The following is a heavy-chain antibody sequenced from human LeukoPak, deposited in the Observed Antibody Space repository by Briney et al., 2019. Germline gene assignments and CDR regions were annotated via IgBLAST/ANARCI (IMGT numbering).Heavy chain of an antibody. V-gene: IGHV1-69*06. CDR1: GCTFISYA. D-gene: IGHD5-12*01. CDR2: IIPIFGTA. CDR3: ARMRTIRGGYDFEYYYYYMDV. Sequence: GASVKVSCKASGCTFISYAISWVRLAPGQGLEWMGGIIPIFGTANYAQKFQGRVTITADKSTSTAHMELSSLRSEDTAVYYCARMRTIRGGYDFEYYYYYMDVWGKGTTVTVSS. J-gene: IGHJ6*03.